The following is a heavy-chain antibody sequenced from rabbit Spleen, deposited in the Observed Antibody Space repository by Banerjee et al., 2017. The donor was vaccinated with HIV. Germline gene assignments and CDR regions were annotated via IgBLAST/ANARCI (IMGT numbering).Heavy chain of an antibody. CDR1: GFSFSDSDV. J-gene: IGHJ4*01. V-gene: IGHV1S45*01. Sequence: LEESGGGLVKPEGSLTLTCKASGFSFSDSDVIGWFRQAPGKGLEWIACINAITGKAVYASWAKGRFTFSKTSSTTVTLQMTSLTAADTATYVCARDLVAVIGWNFNLWGPGTLVTVS. D-gene: IGHD1-1*01. CDR2: INAITGKA. CDR3: ARDLVAVIGWNFNL.